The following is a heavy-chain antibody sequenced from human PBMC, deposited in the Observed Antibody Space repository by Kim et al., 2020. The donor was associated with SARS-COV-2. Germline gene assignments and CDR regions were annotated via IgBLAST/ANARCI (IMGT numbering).Heavy chain of an antibody. J-gene: IGHJ6*02. CDR3: AKGVASSYSYGMDV. Sequence: ADSGKVRVTSSRDKSKNRLYLQMNRLRADDTAIYYCAKGVASSYSYGMDVWGQGTTVTVSS. V-gene: IGHV3-23*01. D-gene: IGHD6-6*01.